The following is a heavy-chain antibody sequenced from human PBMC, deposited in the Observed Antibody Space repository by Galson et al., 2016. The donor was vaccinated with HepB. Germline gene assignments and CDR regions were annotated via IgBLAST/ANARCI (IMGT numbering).Heavy chain of an antibody. D-gene: IGHD3-16*01. V-gene: IGHV3-11*01. CDR2: ISGSGPTI. CDR1: GFTFSDYY. Sequence: SLRLSCAASGFTFSDYYVTWIRQAPGKGLEWVAYISGSGPTIYYGDSVKGRFTISRDNTNNSLFLQMKSLRVEDTAIYYCARVILGARQGGMDVWGQGTTVTVSS. J-gene: IGHJ6*02. CDR3: ARVILGARQGGMDV.